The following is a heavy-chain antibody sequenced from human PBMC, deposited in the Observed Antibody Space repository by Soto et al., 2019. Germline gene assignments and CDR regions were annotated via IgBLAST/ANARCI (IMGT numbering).Heavy chain of an antibody. CDR2: INPGGGST. D-gene: IGHD1-1*01. V-gene: IGHV1-46*01. J-gene: IGHJ4*02. CDR3: ARKTGTFDY. Sequence: GASVKVSCKASGYNFTSYYIHWVRQAPGQGLEWMGIINPGGGSTSYAQKFQGRVSMTRDTSTSTAYMEVRSLRSDDTAVYYCARKTGTFDYWGQGTLVTVSS. CDR1: GYNFTSYY.